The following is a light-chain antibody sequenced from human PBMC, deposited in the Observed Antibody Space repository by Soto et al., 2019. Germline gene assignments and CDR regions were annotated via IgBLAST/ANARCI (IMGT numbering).Light chain of an antibody. V-gene: IGLV1-51*01. CDR1: SSNIGGNS. Sequence: VLTQPPSVSAAPGQKVTISCSGSSSNIGGNSVSWYQQLPGTAPKLLIYDDNKRPSGIPDRFSGSKSGTSATLGITGFQTGDEADYYCGSWDSSLSAYAFGTGTKVTVL. CDR3: GSWDSSLSAYA. J-gene: IGLJ1*01. CDR2: DDN.